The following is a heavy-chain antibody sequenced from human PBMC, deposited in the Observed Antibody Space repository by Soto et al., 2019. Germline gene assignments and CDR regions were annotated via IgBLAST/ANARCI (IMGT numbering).Heavy chain of an antibody. V-gene: IGHV1-69*01. CDR3: ARDYGHDCSGGNCYFYF. D-gene: IGHD2-15*01. CDR2: IIPLFGTA. Sequence: QVQLVQSGAEVKKPGSSVKVSCKASGGTFSTYAINWVRQAPGHGLEWMGGIIPLFGTAKYAQKFQDRVTITADESTSTAHMELRSRRSEDTAVYYCARDYGHDCSGGNCYFYFWGQGTLVSVSS. J-gene: IGHJ4*02. CDR1: GGTFSTYA.